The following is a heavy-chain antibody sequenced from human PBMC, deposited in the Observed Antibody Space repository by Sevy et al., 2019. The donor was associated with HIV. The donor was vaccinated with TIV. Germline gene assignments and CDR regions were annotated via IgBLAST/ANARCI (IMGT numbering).Heavy chain of an antibody. J-gene: IGHJ4*02. CDR1: GGSVSTDSYY. D-gene: IGHD4-17*01. Sequence: SETLSLTCTVSGGSVSTDSYYWSWIRQPPGKGLEWIGYLFYSGSTNYNPSLKSRVTISLDTSKNQFFLKLSSVTAADTALYYCARCRSPYGDYATGSFDYWGQGALVTVSS. V-gene: IGHV4-61*01. CDR2: LFYSGST. CDR3: ARCRSPYGDYATGSFDY.